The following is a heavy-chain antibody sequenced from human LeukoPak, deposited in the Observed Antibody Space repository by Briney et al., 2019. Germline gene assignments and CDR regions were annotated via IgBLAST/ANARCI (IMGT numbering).Heavy chain of an antibody. CDR2: ISAFNGNT. CDR3: ARGMFYDY. Sequence: GASVKVSCTTSGYIFTSYGIGWVRQTPGQGLECVGWISAFNGNTNYAQTFQGRVTITTDTSTRTAYMELRSLKSDDTAVYFCARGMFYDYWGQGTLITVYS. V-gene: IGHV1-18*01. J-gene: IGHJ4*02. D-gene: IGHD3-10*02. CDR1: GYIFTSYG.